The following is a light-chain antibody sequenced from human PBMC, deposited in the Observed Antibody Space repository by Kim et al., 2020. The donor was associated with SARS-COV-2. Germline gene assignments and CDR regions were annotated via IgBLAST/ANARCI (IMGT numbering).Light chain of an antibody. CDR3: MQGRHWPPIT. CDR1: QSLVHSDGNTY. Sequence: DVVMNQSPLSLLVTLGQPASISCRSSQSLVHSDGNTYLNWFQQRPGQSPRRLIYKVSNRDSGVPDRFSGSGSGTDFTLKISRVEAEDGGVYYCMQGRHWPPITFGQGTRLEIK. CDR2: KVS. J-gene: IGKJ5*01. V-gene: IGKV2-30*02.